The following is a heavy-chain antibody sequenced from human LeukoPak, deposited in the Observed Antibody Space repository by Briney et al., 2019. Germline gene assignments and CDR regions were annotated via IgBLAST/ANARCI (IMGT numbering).Heavy chain of an antibody. CDR2: ISGSGGTS. CDR3: AKDRGYDFSYGLDV. Sequence: GGSLRLSCAASALTFSSYAMSWVRQAPGKGLEWVSGISGSGGTSFYADSVKGRFTISRDNSKNTLYLQMNSLRAEDTAIYHCAKDRGYDFSYGLDVWGQGTTVTVSS. D-gene: IGHD5-12*01. J-gene: IGHJ6*02. CDR1: ALTFSSYA. V-gene: IGHV3-23*01.